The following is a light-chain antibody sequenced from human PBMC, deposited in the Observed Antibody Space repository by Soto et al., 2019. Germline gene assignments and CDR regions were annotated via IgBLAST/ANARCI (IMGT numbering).Light chain of an antibody. CDR2: GAS. V-gene: IGKV3-20*01. CDR1: QSVSNY. Sequence: EIVLTQSPGTLSLSPGERATLSCRACQSVSNYLAWYQRKPGQAPRLLIYGASSRATGIPDRFSGSGSGTDFTLTISRLEPEDFAVYYCHQYGGSPQTFGQGTKVEIK. CDR3: HQYGGSPQT. J-gene: IGKJ1*01.